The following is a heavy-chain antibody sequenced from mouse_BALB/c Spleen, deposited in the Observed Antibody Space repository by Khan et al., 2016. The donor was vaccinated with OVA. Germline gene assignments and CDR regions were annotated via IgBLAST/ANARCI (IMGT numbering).Heavy chain of an antibody. CDR2: ISYSGST. CDR1: GYSITSDYA. Sequence: EVQLQESGPGLVKPSQSLSLTCTVTGYSITSDYAWNWIRQFPGNKLEWMGYISYSGSTNFNPSLKSRISITRDTSRNQFFLQLNSVTTEDTATSYCARRYYYGHWYFDVWGAGTTVTVSS. J-gene: IGHJ1*01. V-gene: IGHV3-2*02. D-gene: IGHD1-1*01. CDR3: ARRYYYGHWYFDV.